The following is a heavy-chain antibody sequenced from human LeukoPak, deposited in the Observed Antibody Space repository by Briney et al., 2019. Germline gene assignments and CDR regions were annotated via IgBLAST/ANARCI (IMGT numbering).Heavy chain of an antibody. CDR3: ASESQYDSSGYYYLGYFQH. D-gene: IGHD3-22*01. V-gene: IGHV3-48*01. Sequence: GGSLRLSCAASGFTFSSYSMNWVRQAPGKGLEWVSYISSSSSTIYYADSVKGRFTISRDNAKNSLYLQTNSLRAEDTAVYYCASESQYDSSGYYYLGYFQHWGQGTLVTVSS. CDR1: GFTFSSYS. CDR2: ISSSSSTI. J-gene: IGHJ1*01.